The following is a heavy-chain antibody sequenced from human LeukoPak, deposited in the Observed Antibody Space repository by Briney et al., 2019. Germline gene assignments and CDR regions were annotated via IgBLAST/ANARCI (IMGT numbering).Heavy chain of an antibody. CDR1: GGSIDITNY. D-gene: IGHD2/OR15-2a*01. V-gene: IGHV4-4*02. CDR2: ISHSGTT. J-gene: IGHJ4*02. Sequence: SETLSLTCAVSGGSIDITNYWSWVRQAPGKGLEWIREISHSGTTNYSPSLRSRVAMSLDRANNQFSLNLTSVPDADTAVYYCTRENRPFCPFAYWGQGVLVTVSS. CDR3: TRENRPFCPFAY.